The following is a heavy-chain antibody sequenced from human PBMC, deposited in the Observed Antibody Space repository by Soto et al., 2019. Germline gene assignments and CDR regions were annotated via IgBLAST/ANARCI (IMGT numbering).Heavy chain of an antibody. J-gene: IGHJ6*03. D-gene: IGHD5-12*01. CDR2: ISAYNGNT. Sequence: ASVKVSCKASGYTFTSYGISWVRQAPGQGLEWMGWISAYNGNTNYAQKPQGRVTMTTDTSTSTAYMELRSLRSDDTAVYYCARGFSGYDSPDYYYYYMDVWGKGTKVTVSS. V-gene: IGHV1-18*01. CDR3: ARGFSGYDSPDYYYYYMDV. CDR1: GYTFTSYG.